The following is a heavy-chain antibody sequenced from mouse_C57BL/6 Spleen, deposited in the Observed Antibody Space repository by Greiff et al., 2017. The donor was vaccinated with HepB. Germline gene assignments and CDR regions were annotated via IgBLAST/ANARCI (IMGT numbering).Heavy chain of an antibody. D-gene: IGHD2-2*01. CDR3: ARRDDYGYDGGFAY. Sequence: VQLQQSGAELARPGASVKLSCKASGYTFTSYGISWVKQRTGQGLEWIGEIYPRSGNTYYNEKFKGKATLTADKSSSTAYMELRSLTSEDSAVYFCARRDDYGYDGGFAYWGQGTLVTVSA. CDR1: GYTFTSYG. V-gene: IGHV1-81*01. CDR2: IYPRSGNT. J-gene: IGHJ3*01.